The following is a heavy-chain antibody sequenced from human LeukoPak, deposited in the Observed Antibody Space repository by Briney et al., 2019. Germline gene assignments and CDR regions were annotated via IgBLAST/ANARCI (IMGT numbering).Heavy chain of an antibody. D-gene: IGHD3-10*01. V-gene: IGHV1-2*02. Sequence: ASVKVSCKASGYTFTGYYMHWVRQAPGRGLEWMGWINPNSGGTNYAQKFQGRVTMTRDTSISTAYMELSRLRSDDTAVYYCARVSGYYGSGVESSWKELDYWGQGTLVTVSS. CDR3: ARVSGYYGSGVESSWKELDY. CDR2: INPNSGGT. CDR1: GYTFTGYY. J-gene: IGHJ4*02.